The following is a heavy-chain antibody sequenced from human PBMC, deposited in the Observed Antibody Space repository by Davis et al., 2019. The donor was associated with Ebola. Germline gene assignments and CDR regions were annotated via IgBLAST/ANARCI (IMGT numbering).Heavy chain of an antibody. Sequence: GESLKISCAASGFTFSSYSMAWVRQAPGKGLEWVSHISSSSSHIYYADSVKGRFTISRDNAKDSLYLQMNSLRAEDTAVYYCARGSRNMDVWGQGTTVTVSS. CDR3: ARGSRNMDV. J-gene: IGHJ6*02. CDR2: ISSSSSHI. V-gene: IGHV3-21*04. CDR1: GFTFSSYS.